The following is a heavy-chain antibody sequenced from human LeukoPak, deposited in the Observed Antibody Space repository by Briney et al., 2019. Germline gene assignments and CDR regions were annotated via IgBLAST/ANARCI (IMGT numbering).Heavy chain of an antibody. D-gene: IGHD3-3*01. J-gene: IGHJ4*02. CDR3: ARDLYYDFWSGIFDY. V-gene: IGHV3-11*04. Sequence: PGGSLRLSCAASGFTFSDYYMSWIRQAPGTGLEWVSYISSSGSTIYYADSVKGRFTISRDNAKNSLYLQMNSLRAEDTAVYYCARDLYYDFWSGIFDYWGQGTLVTVSS. CDR2: ISSSGSTI. CDR1: GFTFSDYY.